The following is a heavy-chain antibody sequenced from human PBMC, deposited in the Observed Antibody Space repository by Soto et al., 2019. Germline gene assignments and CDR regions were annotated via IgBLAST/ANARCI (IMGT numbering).Heavy chain of an antibody. V-gene: IGHV4-4*07. CDR2: KHTSGTT. CDR1: GGSISGYY. D-gene: IGHD3-16*01. CDR3: ARGGEFYVLDV. Sequence: QVQLQESGPGLVKPSETLSLTCTVSGGSISGYYWTWIRQPAGKGLEWIGRKHTSGTTNYNPSLKGRVTMSINTSTNQFSLNLSPVTAADPAVYYWARGGEFYVLDVWGQGTTVAVSS. J-gene: IGHJ6*02.